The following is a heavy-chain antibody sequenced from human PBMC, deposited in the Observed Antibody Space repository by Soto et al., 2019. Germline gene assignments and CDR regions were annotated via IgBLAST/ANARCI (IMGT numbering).Heavy chain of an antibody. CDR3: ARIAKEGMVRGARHWFDP. J-gene: IGHJ5*02. CDR1: GGSISSGDYY. Sequence: TLSLTCTVSGGSISSGDYYWSWIRQPPGKGLEWIGYIYYSGSTYYNPSLKSRVTISVDTSKNQFSLKLSSVTAADTAVYYCARIAKEGMVRGARHWFDPWGQGTLVTVSS. V-gene: IGHV4-30-4*01. D-gene: IGHD3-10*01. CDR2: IYYSGST.